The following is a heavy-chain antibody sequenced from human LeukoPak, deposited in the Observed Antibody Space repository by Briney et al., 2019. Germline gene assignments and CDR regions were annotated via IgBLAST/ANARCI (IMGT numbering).Heavy chain of an antibody. Sequence: ETLSLTCTVSGGSISSYYWSWIRQPPGKGLEWIGYIYYSGSTNYKPSLQSRVTISVDKSKNQFSLKLNSVTAADTAVYYCARESDHSVSQVDFDLWGQGTMVTVSS. D-gene: IGHD1-14*01. V-gene: IGHV4-59*12. CDR3: ARESDHSVSQVDFDL. CDR1: GGSISSYY. CDR2: IYYSGST. J-gene: IGHJ3*01.